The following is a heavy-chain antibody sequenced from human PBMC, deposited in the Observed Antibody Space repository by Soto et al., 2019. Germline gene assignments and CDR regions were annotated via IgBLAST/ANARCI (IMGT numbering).Heavy chain of an antibody. CDR3: ARERPDGSRLDP. V-gene: IGHV4-30-4*01. CDR1: GGSISSGDYY. D-gene: IGHD6-13*01. Sequence: NPSETLSLTCTVSGGSISSGDYYWSWIRQPPGKGLEWIGYIYYSGSTYYNPSLKSRVTISVDTSKNQFSLKLSSVTAADTAVYYCARERPDGSRLDPWGQGTRVTVSS. J-gene: IGHJ5*02. CDR2: IYYSGST.